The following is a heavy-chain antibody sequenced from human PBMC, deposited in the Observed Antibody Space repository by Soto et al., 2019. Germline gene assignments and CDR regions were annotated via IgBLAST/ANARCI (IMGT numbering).Heavy chain of an antibody. CDR1: GDSISNGGFY. CDR3: ARGGIAGHWFDP. Sequence: QVQLHESGPGLVKPSQTLSLTCTVSGDSISNGGFYYSWIRQHPGQGLEWVGYIFHSGSTLSNPSLRSRVTLAADTSKNQLFLKLTSVTAADTAVYHCARGGIAGHWFDPWGQGTLVTVSA. J-gene: IGHJ5*02. D-gene: IGHD2-15*01. V-gene: IGHV4-31*03. CDR2: IFHSGST.